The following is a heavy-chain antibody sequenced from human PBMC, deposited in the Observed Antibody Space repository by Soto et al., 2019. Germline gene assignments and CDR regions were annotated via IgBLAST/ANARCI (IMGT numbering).Heavy chain of an antibody. D-gene: IGHD4-17*01. Sequence: ASVKVSCKASGYNINSHAIHWVRQAPGQRLEWMGWINAGNGNTKYSENFKGRVTFTRDTAATTVYMELTSLTSEDTAVYYCARETYGDYVGYFDPWGQGILVTVSS. CDR3: ARETYGDYVGYFDP. J-gene: IGHJ5*02. CDR2: INAGNGNT. CDR1: GYNINSHA. V-gene: IGHV1-3*01.